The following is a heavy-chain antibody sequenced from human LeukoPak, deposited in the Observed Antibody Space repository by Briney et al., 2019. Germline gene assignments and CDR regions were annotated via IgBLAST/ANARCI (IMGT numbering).Heavy chain of an antibody. J-gene: IGHJ4*02. D-gene: IGHD1-26*01. CDR1: GFTFSSYW. V-gene: IGHV3-7*01. Sequence: GGSLRLSCAASGFTFSSYWMSWVRQAPGKGLEWVANIKQDGSEKYYVDSVKGRFTISRDNAKNSLYLQMNSLRAEDTAVYYCARPYSGSYAPFDYWGQETLVTVSS. CDR2: IKQDGSEK. CDR3: ARPYSGSYAPFDY.